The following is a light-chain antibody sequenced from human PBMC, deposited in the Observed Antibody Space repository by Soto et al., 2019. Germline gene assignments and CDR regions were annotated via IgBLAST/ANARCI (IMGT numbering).Light chain of an antibody. CDR1: QTISRH. CDR2: GAS. CDR3: QRYNNWPQT. J-gene: IGKJ1*01. Sequence: EVVMTQSPATLSVSPGERATLSCRASQTISRHLAWYQQKPGQPPRLLIYGASTRASDIPARFSGSGSGTEFTLTISRLQSEDSAVYYCQRYNNWPQTFGQGTKVEIK. V-gene: IGKV3-15*01.